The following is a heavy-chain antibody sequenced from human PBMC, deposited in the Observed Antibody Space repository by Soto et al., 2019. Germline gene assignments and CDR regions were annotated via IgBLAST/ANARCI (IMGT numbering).Heavy chain of an antibody. V-gene: IGHV1-46*01. CDR1: GYTLPSYY. CDR2: INPSTGVT. J-gene: IGHJ5*01. CDR3: VRRDFGDYDNFDS. Sequence: QVQLKQSGAEVEKPGASVKLSCKASGYTLPSYYIHWVRQAPGQGLDWMGMINPSTGVTTYAPEFQSRLTLTKDPTTRASTNTFYMQLSGLRSDDTAVYYCVRRDFGDYDNFDSWCQETLVTISS. D-gene: IGHD4-17*01.